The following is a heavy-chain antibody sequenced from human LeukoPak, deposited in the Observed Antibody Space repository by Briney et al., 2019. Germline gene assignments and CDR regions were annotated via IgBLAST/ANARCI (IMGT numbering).Heavy chain of an antibody. J-gene: IGHJ4*02. V-gene: IGHV6-1*01. CDR3: ARAATSTFDY. Sequence: NPSQTLSLTCAISGDIISSNSAAWDWISQSPSRGLEWMGRTYYRSKLYNDYAVSVKIPITINPDTSKTQFSLQLNSVTPEDSAVYYCARAATSTFDYCGQGTLVTVSS. CDR2: TYYRSKLYN. CDR1: GDIISSNSAA. D-gene: IGHD6-13*01.